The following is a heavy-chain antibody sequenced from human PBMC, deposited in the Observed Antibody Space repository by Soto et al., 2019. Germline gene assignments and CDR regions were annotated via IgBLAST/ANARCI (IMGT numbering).Heavy chain of an antibody. V-gene: IGHV3-23*01. CDR1: GFIFSDYA. D-gene: IGHD6-19*01. J-gene: IGHJ4*02. CDR3: VKRAVTGVWWFFDH. CDR2: IGVSGGDT. Sequence: EVQLLESGGDLVQPGGSLRLSCVASGFIFSDYAMTWVRQAPGKGLEWVSTIGVSGGDTYYADSVKGRFTITRDNSKNTVYVQMNSLRAEDTAVYYCVKRAVTGVWWFFDHWGQGVLVDVSS.